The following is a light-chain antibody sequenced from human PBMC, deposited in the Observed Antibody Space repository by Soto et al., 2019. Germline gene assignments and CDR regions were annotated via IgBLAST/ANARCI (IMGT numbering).Light chain of an antibody. CDR1: QAIGNY. J-gene: IGKJ4*01. CDR3: QQYDYLPFT. V-gene: IGKV1-33*01. Sequence: DIQMTQSPSSLSASVGDRVTITCQASQAIGNYLTWYQQKPGKAPKLLIYEASNLETGVPSRFSGSGSGTDFTFTINSLQPEDIATYYCQQYDYLPFTFGGGTKVEIK. CDR2: EAS.